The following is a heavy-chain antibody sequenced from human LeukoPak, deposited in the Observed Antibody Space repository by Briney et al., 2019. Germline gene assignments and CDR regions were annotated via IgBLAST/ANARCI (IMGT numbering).Heavy chain of an antibody. V-gene: IGHV3-23*01. CDR1: GFTFSSYA. CDR3: AKDSAIKGLRADDAFDI. D-gene: IGHD5/OR15-5a*01. J-gene: IGHJ3*02. Sequence: GGSLRLSCAASGFTFSSYAMSWVRQAPGKGLEWVSAISGSGGSTYYADSVKGRFTISRDNSKNTLYLQMNSLRAEDTAVYYCAKDSAIKGLRADDAFDIWGQGTMVTVSS. CDR2: ISGSGGST.